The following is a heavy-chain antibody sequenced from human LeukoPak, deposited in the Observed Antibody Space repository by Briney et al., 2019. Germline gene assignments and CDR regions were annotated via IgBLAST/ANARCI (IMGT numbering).Heavy chain of an antibody. Sequence: GGSLKISCKGSGYSFTSYWIGWVRQMPGKGLEWMGIIYPGDSDTRYSPSFQGQVTISADKSISTAYLQWSSLKASDTAMYYCARQLRGSGYSFERYYYYMDVWGKGTTVTVSS. V-gene: IGHV5-51*01. J-gene: IGHJ6*03. CDR1: GYSFTSYW. CDR3: ARQLRGSGYSFERYYYYMDV. CDR2: IYPGDSDT. D-gene: IGHD5-18*01.